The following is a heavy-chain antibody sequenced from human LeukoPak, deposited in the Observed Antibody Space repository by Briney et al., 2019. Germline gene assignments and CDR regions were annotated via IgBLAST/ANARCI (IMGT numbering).Heavy chain of an antibody. CDR2: ISAYNGNT. CDR1: GYTFTSYG. V-gene: IGHV1-18*01. D-gene: IGHD3-22*01. CDR3: ARDPVYYDSSGYNDAFDI. Sequence: GASVKVSCKASGYTFTSYGISWVRQAPGQGLEWMGWISAYNGNTNYAQKLQGRVTMTRDTSISTAHMELSRLRSDDTAVYYCARDPVYYDSSGYNDAFDIWGQGTMVTVSS. J-gene: IGHJ3*02.